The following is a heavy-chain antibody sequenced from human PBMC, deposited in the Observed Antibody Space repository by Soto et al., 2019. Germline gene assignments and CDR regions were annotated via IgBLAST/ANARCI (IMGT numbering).Heavy chain of an antibody. CDR3: ARGAQQLVWGYWYFDL. Sequence: EVQLVESGGGLVQPGGSLRLSCAASGFTFSSYWMSWVRQAPGKGLEWVANIKQDGSEKYYVDSVKGRFTISRDNAQNSLYLQMNRLRAEDTAVYYCARGAQQLVWGYWYFDLWGRGTLVTVSS. D-gene: IGHD6-13*01. J-gene: IGHJ2*01. CDR1: GFTFSSYW. V-gene: IGHV3-7*01. CDR2: IKQDGSEK.